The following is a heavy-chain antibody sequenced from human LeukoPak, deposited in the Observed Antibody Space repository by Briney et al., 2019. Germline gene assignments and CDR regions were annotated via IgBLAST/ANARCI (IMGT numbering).Heavy chain of an antibody. Sequence: SETLCLTCTVSGGSISGYYWSWIRQPPGKGLEWIGYIYYSGGTKYNPSPKNRLTTSANTSKNHSSLKQSSMTAADTAVYYCASYSYYYDSTGYLDYWGQGTLVTVSS. CDR2: IYYSGGT. D-gene: IGHD3-22*01. V-gene: IGHV4-59*01. CDR1: GGSISGYY. J-gene: IGHJ4*02. CDR3: ASYSYYYDSTGYLDY.